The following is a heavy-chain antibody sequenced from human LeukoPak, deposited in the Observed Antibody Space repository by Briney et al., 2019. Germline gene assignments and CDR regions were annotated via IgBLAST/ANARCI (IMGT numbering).Heavy chain of an antibody. J-gene: IGHJ3*02. Sequence: GGSLRLSCAASGFTFSSYGMHWVRQAPGKGLEWVAVISYDGSNKYYADSVKGRFTISRDNSKNTLYLQMNSLRAEDTAVYYCAKVSPSGSYWGNAFDIWGQGTMVTVSS. D-gene: IGHD1-26*01. CDR1: GFTFSSYG. CDR3: AKVSPSGSYWGNAFDI. V-gene: IGHV3-30*18. CDR2: ISYDGSNK.